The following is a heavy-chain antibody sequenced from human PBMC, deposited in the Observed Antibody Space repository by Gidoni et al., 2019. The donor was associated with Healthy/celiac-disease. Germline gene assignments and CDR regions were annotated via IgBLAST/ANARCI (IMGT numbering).Heavy chain of an antibody. V-gene: IGHV3-30-3*01. D-gene: IGHD3-10*01. CDR3: ARGLWFGELPRIYYFDY. J-gene: IGHJ4*02. Sequence: QVQLVESGGGVVQPGRSLRLSCAASGFTFSSYAMHWVRQAPGKGLEWVAVISYDGSNKYYADSVKGRFTISRDNSKNTLDLQMNSLRAEDTAVYYCARGLWFGELPRIYYFDYWGQGTLVTVSS. CDR2: ISYDGSNK. CDR1: GFTFSSYA.